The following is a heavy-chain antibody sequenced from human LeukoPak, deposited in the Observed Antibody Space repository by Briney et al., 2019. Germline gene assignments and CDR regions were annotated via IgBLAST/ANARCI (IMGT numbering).Heavy chain of an antibody. D-gene: IGHD3-10*01. V-gene: IGHV4-4*09. CDR1: GGSISGYY. CDR3: ARESAIWFGEVGPFDY. J-gene: IGHJ4*02. CDR2: IYTSGST. Sequence: SETLSLTCTVSGGSISGYYWSWIRQPPGKGLEWIGYIYTSGSTNYNPSLKSRVTISVDTSKNQFSLKLSSVTAADTAVYYCARESAIWFGEVGPFDYWGQGTLVTVSS.